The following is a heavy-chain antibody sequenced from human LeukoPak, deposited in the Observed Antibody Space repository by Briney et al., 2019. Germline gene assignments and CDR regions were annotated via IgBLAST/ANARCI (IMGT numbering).Heavy chain of an antibody. D-gene: IGHD6-13*01. CDR2: ISSGGSTI. V-gene: IGHV3-11*01. J-gene: IGHJ1*01. CDR1: GFTFSDSY. CDR3: ARHGLKRQQLVRALGDFQH. Sequence: GGSLRLSCVASGFTFSDSYMAWVRQAPGKGLEWVSYISSGGSTIYYADSVKGRFTISRDNGKNSLYLQLHSLRADDTAVYYCARHGLKRQQLVRALGDFQHWGQGTLVTVSS.